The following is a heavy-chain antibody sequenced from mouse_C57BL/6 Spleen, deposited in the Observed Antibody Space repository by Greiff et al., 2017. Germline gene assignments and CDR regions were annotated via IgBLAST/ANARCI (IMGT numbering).Heavy chain of an antibody. CDR3: ARNGYGGYYFDY. CDR1: GYSITSGYY. D-gene: IGHD2-2*01. V-gene: IGHV3-6*01. Sequence: EVKLQESGPGLVIPSQSLSLTCSVTGYSITSGYYWNWIRQFPGNKLEWMGYISYDGSNNYNPSLKNRISFTRDTSKNQFFLKFNSVTTEDTATYYCARNGYGGYYFDYWGQGTTLTVSS. J-gene: IGHJ2*01. CDR2: ISYDGSN.